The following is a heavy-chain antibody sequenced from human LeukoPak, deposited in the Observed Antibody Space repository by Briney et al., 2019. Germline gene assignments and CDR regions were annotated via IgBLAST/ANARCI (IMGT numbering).Heavy chain of an antibody. Sequence: ASVKVSCKASGYTFTSHYMHWVRQAPGQGLEWMGVINANGGSTTYAQKFQGRATMTRDTSTSTVYIELTSLRSEGPAVYYCARDSSSSRPWWFDPWGQGTLVIVSS. CDR1: GYTFTSHY. V-gene: IGHV1-46*01. J-gene: IGHJ5*02. CDR2: INANGGST. CDR3: ARDSSSSRPWWFDP. D-gene: IGHD2-2*01.